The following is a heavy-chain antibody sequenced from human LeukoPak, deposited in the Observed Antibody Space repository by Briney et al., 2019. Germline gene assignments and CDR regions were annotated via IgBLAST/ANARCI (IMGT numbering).Heavy chain of an antibody. J-gene: IGHJ5*02. CDR1: GYTFTGYY. V-gene: IGHV1-18*04. Sequence: ASVKVSCKASGYTFTGYYMHWMRQAPGQGLEWMGWISAYNGNTNSAQKLQGRVTMTTDTSTSTAYMELRSLRSDDTAVYYCARGPLRLYSYDSSANYSRWFDPWGQGTLVTVSS. CDR3: ARGPLRLYSYDSSANYSRWFDP. CDR2: ISAYNGNT. D-gene: IGHD3-22*01.